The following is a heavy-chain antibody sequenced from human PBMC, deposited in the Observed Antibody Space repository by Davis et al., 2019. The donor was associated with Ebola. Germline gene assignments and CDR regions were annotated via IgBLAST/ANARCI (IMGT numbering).Heavy chain of an antibody. CDR1: GDSVGSTAYS. Sequence: PSETLSLTFSVSGDSVGSTAYSWGWIRPPPGKGLECIAYILYSGNTYYTPSLESRVTLSVDSSKNQFSLKVSSVTAADTAVYYCARLSPLGTTVDYWGQGSLVTVSS. V-gene: IGHV4-39*01. CDR3: ARLSPLGTTVDY. J-gene: IGHJ4*02. CDR2: ILYSGNT. D-gene: IGHD1-7*01.